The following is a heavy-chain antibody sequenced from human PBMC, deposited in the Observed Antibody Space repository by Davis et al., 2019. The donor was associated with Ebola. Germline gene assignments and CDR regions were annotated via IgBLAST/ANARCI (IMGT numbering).Heavy chain of an antibody. V-gene: IGHV4-59*05. Sequence: SETLSLTCTVSGGSISSYYWVWIRQSPGKGLEWIGPIFYTGNTYYNPSLKSRVTISVDTSKNQFSLKLTSVTAADTAVYYCARGDSYYDPSGYYAGPEAPDHWGQGTLVSVSS. CDR1: GGSISSYY. D-gene: IGHD3-22*01. CDR3: ARGDSYYDPSGYYAGPEAPDH. J-gene: IGHJ4*02. CDR2: IFYTGNT.